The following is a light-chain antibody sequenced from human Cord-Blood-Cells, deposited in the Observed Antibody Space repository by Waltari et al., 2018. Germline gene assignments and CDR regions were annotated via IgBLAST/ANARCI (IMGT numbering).Light chain of an antibody. CDR3: QAWDSSTYV. CDR1: KSGAKY. Sequence: SYELTQPPSVSVSPGQTASITCSGDKSGAKYARWYQQKPGQSPVLVIYQDSKRPSGIPERFSGSNSGNTATLTISGTQAMDEADYYCQAWDSSTYVFGTGTKVTVL. CDR2: QDS. V-gene: IGLV3-1*01. J-gene: IGLJ1*01.